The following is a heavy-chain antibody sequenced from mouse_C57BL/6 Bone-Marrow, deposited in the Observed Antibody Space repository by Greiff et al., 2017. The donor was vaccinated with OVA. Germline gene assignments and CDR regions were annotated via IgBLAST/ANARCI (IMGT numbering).Heavy chain of an antibody. D-gene: IGHD4-1*01. CDR3: TRDGVLTGTEWYFDV. CDR2: ISSGGDYI. CDR1: GFTFSSYA. J-gene: IGHJ1*03. V-gene: IGHV5-9-1*02. Sequence: EVKLMESGEGLVKPGGSLKLSCAASGFTFSSYAMSWVRQTPEKRLEWVAYISSGGDYIYYADTVKGRFTISRDNARNTLYLQMSSLKSEDTAMYYCTRDGVLTGTEWYFDVWGTGTTVTVSS.